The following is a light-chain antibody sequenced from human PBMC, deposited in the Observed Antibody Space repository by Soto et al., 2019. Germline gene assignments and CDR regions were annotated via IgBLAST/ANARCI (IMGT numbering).Light chain of an antibody. CDR1: SSNIGSNY. Sequence: QSVLTQPPSASGTPGQRVTISCSGSSSNIGSNYVYWYQQLPGTAPKLLIYRNNQRPSGVPDRFSGSKPGTSASLAISGLRSEDEVDYYCAAWDDSLSGPVFGGGTKLTVL. V-gene: IGLV1-47*01. CDR2: RNN. CDR3: AAWDDSLSGPV. J-gene: IGLJ2*01.